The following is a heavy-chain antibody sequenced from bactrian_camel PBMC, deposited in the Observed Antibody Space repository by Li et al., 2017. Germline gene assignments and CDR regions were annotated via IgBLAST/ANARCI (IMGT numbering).Heavy chain of an antibody. J-gene: IGHJ4*01. D-gene: IGHD1*01. CDR3: AAGLFGYIDTQSGI. CDR1: AGIYSNNC. CDR2: IHTSKTSI. V-gene: IGHV3S54*01. Sequence: VQLVESGGGSVQAGGSLRLTCTASAGIYSNNCVGWFRRRPGEGRDGVAGIHTSKTSIAYVDSVKGRFTISRDNAKNMLWLQMNSLETGDTDVYYCAAGLFGYIDTQSGIWGQGTQVTVS.